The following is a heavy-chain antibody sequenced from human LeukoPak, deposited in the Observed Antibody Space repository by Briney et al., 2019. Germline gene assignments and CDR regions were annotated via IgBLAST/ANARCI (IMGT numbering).Heavy chain of an antibody. D-gene: IGHD2-2*01. Sequence: GGSLRLSCAASGFTFSSYSMNWDRQAPGKGLEWVSSISSSSSYIYYADSVKGRFTISRDNAKNSLYLQMNSLRAEDTAVYYCARVSPSTSYTYWGQGTLVTVSS. J-gene: IGHJ4*02. CDR3: ARVSPSTSYTY. CDR1: GFTFSSYS. V-gene: IGHV3-21*01. CDR2: ISSSSSYI.